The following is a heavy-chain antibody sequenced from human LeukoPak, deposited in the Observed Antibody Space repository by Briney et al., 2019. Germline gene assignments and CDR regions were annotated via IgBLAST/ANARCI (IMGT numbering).Heavy chain of an antibody. CDR2: INPSGGST. CDR3: ARDMDYDSSGYYSYYFDY. D-gene: IGHD3-22*01. V-gene: IGHV1-46*01. J-gene: IGHJ4*02. Sequence: ASVKVSCXASGYTFTSYYMHWVRQAPGQGLEWMGIINPSGGSTSYAQKFQGRVTMTRDTSTSTVYMELSSLRSEDTAVYYCARDMDYDSSGYYSYYFDYWGQGTLVTVSS. CDR1: GYTFTSYY.